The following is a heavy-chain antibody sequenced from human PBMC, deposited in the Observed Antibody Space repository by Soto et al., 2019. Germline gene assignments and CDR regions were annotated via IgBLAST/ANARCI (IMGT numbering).Heavy chain of an antibody. V-gene: IGHV4-30-4*01. CDR3: ARARRHGIVGATWFDP. CDR2: IYYSGST. CDR1: GGSISSSNW. Sequence: PSETLSLTCAVSGGSISSSNWWSWIRQPPGKGLEWIGYIYYSGSTYYNPSLKSRVTISVDTSKNQFSLKLSSVTAADTAVYYCARARRHGIVGATWFDPWGQGTLVTVSS. D-gene: IGHD1-26*01. J-gene: IGHJ5*02.